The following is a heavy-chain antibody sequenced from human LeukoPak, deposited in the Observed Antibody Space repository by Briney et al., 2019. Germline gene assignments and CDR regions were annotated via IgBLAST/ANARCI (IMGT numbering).Heavy chain of an antibody. CDR3: ARDHGYYGSGSYYY. CDR1: GFTVSSNY. D-gene: IGHD3-10*01. J-gene: IGHJ4*02. Sequence: GGSLRLSCAASGFTVSSNYMSWVRQAPGKGLEWVSVIYSGGSTYYADSVKGRFTISRDNSKNTLYLQMNSLRAEDTAVYYCARDHGYYGSGSYYYWGQGTLVTVSS. V-gene: IGHV3-66*01. CDR2: IYSGGST.